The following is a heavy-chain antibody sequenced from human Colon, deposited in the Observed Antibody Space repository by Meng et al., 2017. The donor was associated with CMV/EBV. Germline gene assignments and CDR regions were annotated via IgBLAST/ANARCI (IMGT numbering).Heavy chain of an antibody. CDR1: GFSFKNYA. D-gene: IGHD1-1*01. V-gene: IGHV3-30*02. CDR2: IQYDSNNK. J-gene: IGHJ5*02. CDR3: AKATSLAGTLGS. Sequence: GGSLRLSCAGSGFSFKNYAMHWVRQAPGKGLEWVAYIQYDSNNKWYGDSVRGRFTISRDNSKNTLYLEMNNLRAEDTAMYYCAKATSLAGTLGSWGQGTLVTVSS.